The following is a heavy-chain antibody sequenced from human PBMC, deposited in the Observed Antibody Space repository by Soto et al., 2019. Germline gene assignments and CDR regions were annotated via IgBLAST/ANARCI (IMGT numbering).Heavy chain of an antibody. Sequence: ASVKVSCKVSGYTLTELSMHWVRQAPGKGLEWMGGFDPEDGETIYAQKFQGRVTMTEDTSTDTAYMELSSLRPEDTAVYYCATVYYGSGTYYFDYWGQGTLVTVSS. D-gene: IGHD3-10*01. J-gene: IGHJ4*02. CDR1: GYTLTELS. CDR3: ATVYYGSGTYYFDY. V-gene: IGHV1-24*01. CDR2: FDPEDGET.